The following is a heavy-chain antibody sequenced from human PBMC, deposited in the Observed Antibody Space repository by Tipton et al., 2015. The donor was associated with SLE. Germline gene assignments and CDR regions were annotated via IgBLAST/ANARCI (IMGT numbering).Heavy chain of an antibody. CDR2: FYYSGST. Sequence: GLVKPSETLSLSCTVSGDSVSSSSYYWGWIRQPPGKGLEWIGSFYYSGSTYYNPSLKSRVTISVDTSKNQFSLKLSSVTAADTAVYYCARGIGELDYWGQGTLVIVSS. CDR3: ARGIGELDY. V-gene: IGHV4-39*07. CDR1: GDSVSSSSYY. D-gene: IGHD1-1*01. J-gene: IGHJ4*02.